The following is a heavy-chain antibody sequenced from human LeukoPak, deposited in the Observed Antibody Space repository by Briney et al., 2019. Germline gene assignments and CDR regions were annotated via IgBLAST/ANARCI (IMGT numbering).Heavy chain of an antibody. CDR3: ATTVVPTSIAAFDI. CDR1: GGSISSYY. CDR2: MYTSVSA. V-gene: IGHV4-4*07. Sequence: SETLSLTCTVSGGSISSYYWNWIRQPAGKGLEWIGRMYTSVSANYNPSLKSRVTMSVDTSKNQFSLTLASVTAADTAVYYCATTVVPTSIAAFDIWGRGTMVTVSS. D-gene: IGHD2-2*01. J-gene: IGHJ3*02.